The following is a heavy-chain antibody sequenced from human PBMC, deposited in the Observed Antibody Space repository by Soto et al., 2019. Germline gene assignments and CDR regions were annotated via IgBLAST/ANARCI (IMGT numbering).Heavy chain of an antibody. V-gene: IGHV3-23*01. D-gene: IGHD3-22*01. CDR2: ISGSGGST. Sequence: GGSLRLSCAASGFTFSSYAMSWVRQAPGKGLEWVSAISGSGGSTYYADSVKGRFTISRDNSKNTLYLQMNSLRAEDTAVYYCAKAAPGYYDSSGLSPPRFDYWGQGTLVTVSS. CDR3: AKAAPGYYDSSGLSPPRFDY. CDR1: GFTFSSYA. J-gene: IGHJ4*02.